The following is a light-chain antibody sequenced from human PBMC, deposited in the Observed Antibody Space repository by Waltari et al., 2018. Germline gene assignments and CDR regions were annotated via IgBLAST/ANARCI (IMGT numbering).Light chain of an antibody. J-gene: IGKJ5*01. CDR2: AAS. Sequence: EIVLTQSPASLSVSPGERATLSCRASQSVSTKLGWYQQRPGQAPRLLIYAASPRAIGIPARFSGGGSGTEFTLTISSLQSEDLGIYYCQQYEKWPTTFGQGTRLDSK. CDR1: QSVSTK. CDR3: QQYEKWPTT. V-gene: IGKV3-15*01.